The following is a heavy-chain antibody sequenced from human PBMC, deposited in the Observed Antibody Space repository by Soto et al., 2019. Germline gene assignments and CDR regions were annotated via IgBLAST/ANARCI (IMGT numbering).Heavy chain of an antibody. D-gene: IGHD3-3*01. V-gene: IGHV2-5*02. CDR3: AHRVLRTVFGLVTTTAIYFDF. J-gene: IGHJ4*02. Sequence: QITLNESGPTVVRPTETLTLTCRFSGFSFTTSGVGVGWIHQSPGKAPEWLALIYWDDDKRYSASLKSRLTITKDTSKNQVVLTVSDLDPTDTATYYCAHRVLRTVFGLVTTTAIYFDFWGQGTPVAVSS. CDR1: GFSFTTSGVG. CDR2: IYWDDDK.